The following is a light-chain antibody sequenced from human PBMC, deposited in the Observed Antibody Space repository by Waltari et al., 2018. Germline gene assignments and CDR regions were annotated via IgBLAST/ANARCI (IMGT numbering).Light chain of an antibody. CDR2: GAS. CDR1: QSVRGS. CDR3: QHYVRLPAT. J-gene: IGKJ1*01. V-gene: IGKV3-20*01. Sequence: EIVLTQSPGTLSLSPGERATPSCRASQSVRGSLAWYQQKDGQAPRLLIYGASSRATGIPDRFSGSGSGADFSLTISRLGPADVAVYYCQHYVRLPATFGQGTKVEI.